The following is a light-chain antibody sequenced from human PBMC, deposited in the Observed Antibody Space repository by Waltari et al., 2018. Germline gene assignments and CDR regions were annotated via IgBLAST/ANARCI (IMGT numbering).Light chain of an antibody. Sequence: QPALTQSASVSGTPGQLRTVACRGTGKEDGGNNFVSWYQQHPGKAPKLLIYVVTDRPSGISHRFSGSRSGNTASLTISGLQTEDEADYYCSSYTTTGLVFGGGTKVTVL. CDR2: VVT. V-gene: IGLV2-14*03. J-gene: IGLJ2*01. CDR3: SSYTTTGLV. CDR1: GKEDGGNNF.